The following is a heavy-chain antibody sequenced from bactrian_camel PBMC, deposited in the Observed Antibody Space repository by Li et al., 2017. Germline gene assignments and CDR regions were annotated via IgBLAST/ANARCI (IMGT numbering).Heavy chain of an antibody. CDR2: TSNDITT. J-gene: IGHJ4*01. D-gene: IGHD2*01. V-gene: IGHV3S63*01. CDR1: GFAVDASD. Sequence: HVQLVESGGGSVQAGGSLRLSCIASGFAVDASDMGWYSQAPGNECEMVSTTSNDITTYYLNSVKGRFTISQDNVKNTVYLQMNSLKSEDTAMYYCGTEGDWPRREGFHYGHGTQVTVS.